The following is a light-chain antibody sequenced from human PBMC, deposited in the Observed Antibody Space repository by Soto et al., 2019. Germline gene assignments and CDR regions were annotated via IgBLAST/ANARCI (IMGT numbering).Light chain of an antibody. V-gene: IGKV3-15*01. J-gene: IGKJ1*01. CDR1: QSVSSN. CDR2: GAS. CDR3: QKYNRAPWT. Sequence: EIVMTQSPATLSVSPEERATLSCRASQSVSSNLAWYQQKPGQAPRLLIYGASTRATGIPARFSGSGSGTEFTLTISSLQSEDFATYYCQKYNRAPWTFGQGTKVEIK.